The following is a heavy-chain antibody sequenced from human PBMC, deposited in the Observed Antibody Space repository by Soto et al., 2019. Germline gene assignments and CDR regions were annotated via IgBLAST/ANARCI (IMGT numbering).Heavy chain of an antibody. D-gene: IGHD2-2*02. V-gene: IGHV1-69*17. Sequence: QVQLLQSGAEVKKPGSSVKVSCKASGGTSRSLSITWVRQAPGQGLEWMGGFTPLFGIPNYPQKFQGRLTITAAKSTGTPYLELSSLRAEETAVYYCARDTHTAGDSFDTWGRGTLVTVSS. CDR3: ARDTHTAGDSFDT. CDR1: GGTSRSLS. CDR2: FTPLFGIP. J-gene: IGHJ5*02.